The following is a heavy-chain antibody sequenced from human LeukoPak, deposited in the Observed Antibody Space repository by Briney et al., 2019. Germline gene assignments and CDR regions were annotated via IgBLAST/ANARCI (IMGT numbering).Heavy chain of an antibody. Sequence: GGSLRLSCSASGFTFSSYAMHWVRQAPGKGLEYVSAISSNGGSTYYADSVKGRFTISRDNSKNTLYLQMSSLRAEDTAVHYCVKDQSGYDPGEWGQGTLVTVSS. CDR2: ISSNGGST. CDR1: GFTFSSYA. D-gene: IGHD5-12*01. J-gene: IGHJ4*02. CDR3: VKDQSGYDPGE. V-gene: IGHV3-64D*06.